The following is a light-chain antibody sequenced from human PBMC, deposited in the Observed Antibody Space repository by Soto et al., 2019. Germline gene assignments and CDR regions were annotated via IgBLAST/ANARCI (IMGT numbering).Light chain of an antibody. CDR3: QQLNSYPRVT. CDR2: AAS. CDR1: QGISSY. V-gene: IGKV1-9*01. J-gene: IGKJ5*01. Sequence: IQLTQSPSSLSASVGDRVTITCRASQGISSYLAWYQQKPGKAPKLLIYAASTLQSGVPSRFSGSGSGTDFTLTISSLQPEDFETYYCQQLNSYPRVTFGQGTRLEIK.